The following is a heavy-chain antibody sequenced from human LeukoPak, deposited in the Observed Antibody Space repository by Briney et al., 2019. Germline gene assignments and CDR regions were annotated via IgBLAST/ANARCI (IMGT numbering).Heavy chain of an antibody. CDR1: GFAFRSNY. J-gene: IGHJ5*02. Sequence: PGGSLSLSCAASGFAFRSNYMIWVRQAPGKGLEWVSVIYSGGSTYYADSVKGRFTISRDNSKNTLYLQMNSLRAEDTAVYYCAGRGYSYGPRWFDPWGQGTLVTVSS. D-gene: IGHD5-18*01. V-gene: IGHV3-66*02. CDR3: AGRGYSYGPRWFDP. CDR2: IYSGGST.